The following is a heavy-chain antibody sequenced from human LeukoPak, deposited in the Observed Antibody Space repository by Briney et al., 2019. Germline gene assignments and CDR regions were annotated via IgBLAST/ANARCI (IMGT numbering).Heavy chain of an antibody. J-gene: IGHJ4*02. CDR1: GFTFSSYG. CDR3: ARDSGGYYFDY. V-gene: IGHV3-21*01. CDR2: ISSSSSYI. Sequence: GRSLRLSCAASGFTFSSYGMHWVRQAPGKGLEWVSSISSSSSYIYYADSVKGRFTISRDNAKNSLYLQMNSLRAEDTAVYYCARDSGGYYFDYWGQGTLVTVSS.